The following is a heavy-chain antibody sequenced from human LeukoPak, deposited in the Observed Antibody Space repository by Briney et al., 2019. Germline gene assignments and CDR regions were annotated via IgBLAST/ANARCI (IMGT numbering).Heavy chain of an antibody. D-gene: IGHD6-13*01. V-gene: IGHV1-2*02. Sequence: GASVKVSCKASGYTFTGYYMHWVRQAPGQGLEWMGWINPNSGGTNYAQKLQGRVTMTTDTSTSTAYMELRSLRSDDTAVYYCARDLGIAAAEDYWGQGTLVTVSS. J-gene: IGHJ4*02. CDR2: INPNSGGT. CDR1: GYTFTGYY. CDR3: ARDLGIAAAEDY.